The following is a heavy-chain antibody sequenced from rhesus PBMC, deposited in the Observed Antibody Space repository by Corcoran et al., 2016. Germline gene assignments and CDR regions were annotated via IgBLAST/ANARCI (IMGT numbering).Heavy chain of an antibody. CDR2: ITYSGRT. V-gene: IGHV4-122*02. CDR1: GGSLSSGYYY. Sequence: QVQLQESGPGLVKPSETLSLTCAVSGGSLSSGYYYLSWIRQPPGKGLEWIGYITYSGRTSYNPSLKSRVTISRDTSKNQFSLKLSSVTAADTAVYYCARDITMIVVTSGHSLDVWGRGVLVTVSS. D-gene: IGHD3-28*01. CDR3: ARDITMIVVTSGHSLDV. J-gene: IGHJ5-2*02.